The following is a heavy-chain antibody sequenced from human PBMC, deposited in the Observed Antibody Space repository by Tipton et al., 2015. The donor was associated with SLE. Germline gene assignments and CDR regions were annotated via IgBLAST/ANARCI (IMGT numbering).Heavy chain of an antibody. CDR2: IYHSGTT. V-gene: IGHV4-38-2*01. D-gene: IGHD1-1*01. CDR3: ARSPSRGYKYYHNGMDV. J-gene: IGHJ6*02. CDR1: AYPLSSAFS. Sequence: GLVKPSETLSLICDVTAYPLSSAFSWGWIRHPPVKGLEWIGSIYHSGTTYYNPSLKSRVTISVDTSKNQFSLKLSSVTAADTAVYYCARSPSRGYKYYHNGMDVWGQGTKVTVSS.